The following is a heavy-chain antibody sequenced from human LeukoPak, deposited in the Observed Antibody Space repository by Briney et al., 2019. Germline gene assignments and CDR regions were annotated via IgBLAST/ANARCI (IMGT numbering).Heavy chain of an antibody. CDR2: IRSKAYGGTT. CDR3: TREPPYSSGWYWEYYFDY. Sequence: HPGGSLRLSCTASGFTFGDYAMSWVRQAPGKGLEWVGFIRSKAYGGTTEYAASVKGRFTVSRDDSKSIAYLQMNSLKTEDTAVYYCTREPPYSSGWYWEYYFDYWGQGTLVTVSS. CDR1: GFTFGDYA. J-gene: IGHJ4*02. D-gene: IGHD6-19*01. V-gene: IGHV3-49*04.